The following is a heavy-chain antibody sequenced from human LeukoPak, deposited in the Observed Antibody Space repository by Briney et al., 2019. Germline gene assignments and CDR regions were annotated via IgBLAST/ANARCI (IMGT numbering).Heavy chain of an antibody. CDR2: INSDGSST. CDR1: GFTFSSYW. Sequence: GGSLRLSCAASGFTFSSYWMHWVRQAPGKGLVWVSRINSDGSSTTYADSVKGRFTISRDNAKSTLYLQMNSLRAEDTAVYYCARVKSLLSATDYWGQGTLDTVSS. D-gene: IGHD3-3*01. J-gene: IGHJ4*02. V-gene: IGHV3-74*01. CDR3: ARVKSLLSATDY.